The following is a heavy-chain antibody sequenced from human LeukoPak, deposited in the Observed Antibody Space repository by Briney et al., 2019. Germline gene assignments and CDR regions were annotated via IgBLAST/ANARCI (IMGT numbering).Heavy chain of an antibody. Sequence: GGSLRLSCAASGFTFSSYAMSWVRQAPGKGLEWVSAISGSGGSTYYADSVKGRFTISRDNSKNTLYLQMNSLRAEDTSVYYCAEASIVGAIGWFDPWGQGTLVTVSS. CDR3: AEASIVGAIGWFDP. CDR1: GFTFSSYA. J-gene: IGHJ5*02. D-gene: IGHD1-26*01. CDR2: ISGSGGST. V-gene: IGHV3-23*01.